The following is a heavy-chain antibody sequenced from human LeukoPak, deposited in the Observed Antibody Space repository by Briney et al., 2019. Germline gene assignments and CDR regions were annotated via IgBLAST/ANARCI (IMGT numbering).Heavy chain of an antibody. V-gene: IGHV4-59*01. CDR2: IYYSGST. J-gene: IGHJ3*02. CDR3: ARHDSSARRHDAFDI. Sequence: PSETLSLTXTVSGGSISSYYWSWIRQPPGKGLEWIGYIYYSGSTNYNPSLKSRVTISVDTSKNQFSLKLSSVTAADTAVYYCARHDSSARRHDAFDIWGQGTMVTVSS. CDR1: GGSISSYY. D-gene: IGHD3-22*01.